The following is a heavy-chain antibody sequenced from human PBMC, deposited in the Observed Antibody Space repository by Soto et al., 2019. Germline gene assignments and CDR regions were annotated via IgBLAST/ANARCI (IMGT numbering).Heavy chain of an antibody. V-gene: IGHV1-2*04. D-gene: IGHD6-19*01. CDR1: GYTFTGYY. Sequence: ASVKVSCKASGYTFTGYYMHWVRQAPGQGLEWMGWINPNSGGTNYAQKFQGWVTMTRDTSISTAYMELSRLRSDDTAVYYCAREGHSSGWLLRTPTFDYWGQGTLVTVSS. CDR2: INPNSGGT. CDR3: AREGHSSGWLLRTPTFDY. J-gene: IGHJ4*02.